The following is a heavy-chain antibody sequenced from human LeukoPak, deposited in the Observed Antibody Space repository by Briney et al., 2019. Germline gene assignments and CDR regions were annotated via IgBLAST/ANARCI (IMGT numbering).Heavy chain of an antibody. CDR1: GGSISSYY. CDR3: AADYTGHYHVEFDY. Sequence: SETLSLTCTVSGGSISSYYWSWIRQPPGKGLEWIAYIYYSGSTNYNPSLKSRVTISVDTSKNQFSLKLTSVTAADTAVYYCAADYTGHYHVEFDYWGQGTLVTVSS. D-gene: IGHD2-2*02. CDR2: IYYSGST. V-gene: IGHV4-59*01. J-gene: IGHJ4*02.